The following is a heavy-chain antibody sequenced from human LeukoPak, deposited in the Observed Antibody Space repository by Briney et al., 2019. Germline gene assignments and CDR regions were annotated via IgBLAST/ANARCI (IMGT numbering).Heavy chain of an antibody. CDR3: ARWRPAANP. Sequence: GASVKVSCKASGYTFTDYYMHWVRQAPGQGLEWMGWISAYNGNTNYAQKLQGRVTMTTDTSTSTAYMELRSLRSDDTAVYYCARWRPAANPWGQGTLVTVSS. D-gene: IGHD2-2*01. J-gene: IGHJ5*02. V-gene: IGHV1-18*04. CDR1: GYTFTDYY. CDR2: ISAYNGNT.